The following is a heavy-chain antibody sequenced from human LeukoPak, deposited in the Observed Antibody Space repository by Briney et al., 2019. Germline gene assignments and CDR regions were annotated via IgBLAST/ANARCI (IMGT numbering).Heavy chain of an antibody. CDR3: ASGSYYGLDY. CDR1: GFTFSSYS. J-gene: IGHJ4*02. V-gene: IGHV3-21*01. Sequence: PGGSLRLSCAASGFTFSSYSMNWVRQAQGKGLEWVSSISSSSSYIDYANSVKGRFTISRDNAKNSLYLQMNSLRAEDTAVYYCASGSYYGLDYWGQGTLVTVSS. D-gene: IGHD1-26*01. CDR2: ISSSSSYI.